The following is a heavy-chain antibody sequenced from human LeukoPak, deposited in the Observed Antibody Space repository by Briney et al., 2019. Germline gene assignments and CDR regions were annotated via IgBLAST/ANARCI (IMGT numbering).Heavy chain of an antibody. V-gene: IGHV3-7*01. J-gene: IGHJ4*02. CDR2: IREDGSEK. D-gene: IGHD2-8*01. Sequence: GGSLRLSCAASGFTFSSSWMTWVRQAPGEGLEWVASIREDGSEKTSVDSVKGRFTISRDNAKNSLYLQMDSLRAEDTAVYYCARGPTNGQAFDCWGQGTLVSVSS. CDR1: GFTFSSSW. CDR3: ARGPTNGQAFDC.